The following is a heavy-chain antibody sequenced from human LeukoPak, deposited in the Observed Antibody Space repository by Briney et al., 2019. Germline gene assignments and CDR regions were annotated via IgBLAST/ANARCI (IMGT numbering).Heavy chain of an antibody. CDR2: IYASGST. J-gene: IGHJ4*02. V-gene: IGHV4-4*07. CDR1: GVSFTDYY. CDR3: AKEHTSTTGRHFDY. D-gene: IGHD2-2*01. Sequence: SETLSLTCSVSGVSFTDYYWTWIRQPAGKGLEWIGRIYASGSTNYDPSLRSRVTISIDKSKNQFSLDLASVTAADTGVYYCAKEHTSTTGRHFDYWGQGILVTVS.